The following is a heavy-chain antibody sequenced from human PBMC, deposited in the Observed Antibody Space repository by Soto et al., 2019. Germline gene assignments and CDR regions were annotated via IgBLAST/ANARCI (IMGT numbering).Heavy chain of an antibody. V-gene: IGHV3-33*08. J-gene: IGHJ6*02. CDR2: IWYDGSNA. D-gene: IGHD6-6*01. CDR3: ARDPRTARPSAMDV. CDR1: GFIFSNFG. Sequence: HPVGSLRLSCATSGFIFSNFGMHWVRQAPGKGLEWVAVIWYDGSNAVSAESVKGRFTISRDNSKNTLYLQMSGLRSEDTAVYYCARDPRTARPSAMDVWGQGTTVTVSS.